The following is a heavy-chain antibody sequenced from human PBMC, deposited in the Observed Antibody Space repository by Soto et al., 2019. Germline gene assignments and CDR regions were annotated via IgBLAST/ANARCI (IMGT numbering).Heavy chain of an antibody. J-gene: IGHJ2*01. Sequence: PSETLSLTCTVSGGSISSGNFSWSWILHTPGKGLEWIGYIFHSGATFYNSSLKTRVTISVDRPRNQFSLKLRSLTEADTAVYYCVRVKVGDLFRFNWFFDLWGRGTLVTVSS. CDR2: IFHSGAT. V-gene: IGHV4-30-2*01. CDR1: GGSISSGNFS. D-gene: IGHD3-3*01. CDR3: VRVKVGDLFRFNWFFDL.